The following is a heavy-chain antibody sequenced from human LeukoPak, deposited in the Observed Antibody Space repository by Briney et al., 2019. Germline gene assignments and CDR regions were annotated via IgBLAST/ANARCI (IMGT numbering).Heavy chain of an antibody. Sequence: PSETLSLTCTVSGGSISSYYWSWIRQPPGKGLEWIGYIYYSGSTNYNPSLKSRVTISVDTSKNQFSLKLSSVTAADTAVYYCARDSVGDSFLVDYAFDIWGQGTMVTVSS. CDR3: ARDSVGDSFLVDYAFDI. J-gene: IGHJ3*02. CDR1: GGSISSYY. D-gene: IGHD3-16*01. CDR2: IYYSGST. V-gene: IGHV4-59*01.